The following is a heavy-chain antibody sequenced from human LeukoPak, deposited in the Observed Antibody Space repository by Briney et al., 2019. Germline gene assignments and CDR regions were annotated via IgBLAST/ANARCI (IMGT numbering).Heavy chain of an antibody. D-gene: IGHD2-2*01. CDR3: ARASPTYDYYYGMDV. CDR1: GFTLSSYA. J-gene: IGHJ6*02. CDR2: ISYDGSNK. V-gene: IGHV3-30*04. Sequence: RGSLRLSCAAPGFTLSSYAMPRVRQAPGKGLDREAVISYDGSNKYYADSVKCRFTISRDNSKNTLYLQMNSLRAEDTAVYYCARASPTYDYYYGMDVWGQGTTVTVSS.